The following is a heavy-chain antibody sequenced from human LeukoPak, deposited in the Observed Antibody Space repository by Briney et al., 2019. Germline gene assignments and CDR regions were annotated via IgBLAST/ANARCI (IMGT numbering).Heavy chain of an antibody. J-gene: IGHJ4*02. V-gene: IGHV3-11*05. CDR2: ISDSSSNYI. D-gene: IGHD3-9*01. CDR1: GFTFSDYY. CDR3: ARDRTNLLAGYYFY. Sequence: GGSLRLSCEASGFTFSDYYMSWIRQAPGKGLEWGSSISDSSSNYIYYADSVRGRFTLSRDNAKKTLYLQMNSLRAEDTAVYYCARDRTNLLAGYYFYWGQGTLVTVSS.